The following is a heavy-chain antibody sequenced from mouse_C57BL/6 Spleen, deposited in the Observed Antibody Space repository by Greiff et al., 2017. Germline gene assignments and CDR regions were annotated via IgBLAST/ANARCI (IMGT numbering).Heavy chain of an antibody. D-gene: IGHD2-4*01. CDR3: ALNYDYDGGDYFDY. CDR1: GYTFTSYW. CDR2: IHPNSGST. J-gene: IGHJ2*01. V-gene: IGHV1-64*01. Sequence: VQLQQPGAELVKPGASVKLSCKASGYTFTSYWMHWVKQRPGQGLEWIGMIHPNSGSTNYNEKFKSKATLTVDKSSSTAYMQLSSLTSEDSAVYYCALNYDYDGGDYFDYWGQGTTLTVSS.